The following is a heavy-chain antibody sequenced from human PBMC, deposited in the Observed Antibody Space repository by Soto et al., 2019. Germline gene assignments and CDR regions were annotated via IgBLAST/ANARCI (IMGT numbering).Heavy chain of an antibody. Sequence: QVQLVQSGAEVKKPGSSVKVSCKASGGTFSSYTISWVRQAPGQGLEWMGRIIPILGIANYAQKFQGRVRITAYKPTSTAYMELSSLRSEDTAVYYCARYYYDSSGYEDAFDIWGQGTMVTVSS. D-gene: IGHD3-22*01. CDR1: GGTFSSYT. V-gene: IGHV1-69*02. J-gene: IGHJ3*02. CDR3: ARYYYDSSGYEDAFDI. CDR2: IIPILGIA.